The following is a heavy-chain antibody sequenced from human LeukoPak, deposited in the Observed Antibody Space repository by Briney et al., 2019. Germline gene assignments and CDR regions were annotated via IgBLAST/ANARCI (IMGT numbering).Heavy chain of an antibody. Sequence: TSQTLSLTRTVSGGSISSGDYYWSWIRQPPGKGLEWIGYIYYSGSTYYNPSLKSRVTISVDTSKNQFSLKLSSVTAADTAVYYCARERVSLYFGLWGRGTLVTVSS. V-gene: IGHV4-30-4*01. D-gene: IGHD2-8*01. J-gene: IGHJ2*01. CDR2: IYYSGST. CDR1: GGSISSGDYY. CDR3: ARERVSLYFGL.